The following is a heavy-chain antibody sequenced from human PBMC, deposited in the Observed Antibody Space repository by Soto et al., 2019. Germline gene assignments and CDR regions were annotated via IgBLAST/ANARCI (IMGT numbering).Heavy chain of an antibody. CDR3: ARGLTWGLFDY. CDR1: GLTFSRYW. CDR2: LNRDGSST. J-gene: IGHJ4*02. D-gene: IGHD1-26*01. V-gene: IGHV3-74*01. Sequence: EVQLVESGGGLVQTGGSLRLSCAASGLTFSRYWMHWLRQAPGKGLVWVSHLNRDGSSTSYADSVNGRFTISRDNARNTLFLQMNSLRAEDTAVYYCARGLTWGLFDYWGQGTLVTVSS.